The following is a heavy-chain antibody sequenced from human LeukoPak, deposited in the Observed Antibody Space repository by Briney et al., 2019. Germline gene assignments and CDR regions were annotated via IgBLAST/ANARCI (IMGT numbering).Heavy chain of an antibody. CDR1: GYTFTSND. Sequence: ASVKVSCKASGYTFTSNDVNWVRQATGQGLEWMGWMNPNSGNTAYAQKFQGRVTMTRNTAISTAYMELSSLRPEDTAVYYCARPKSKYDSSGYYPLDYWGQGTLVTVSS. CDR2: MNPNSGNT. CDR3: ARPKSKYDSSGYYPLDY. D-gene: IGHD3-22*01. J-gene: IGHJ4*02. V-gene: IGHV1-8*01.